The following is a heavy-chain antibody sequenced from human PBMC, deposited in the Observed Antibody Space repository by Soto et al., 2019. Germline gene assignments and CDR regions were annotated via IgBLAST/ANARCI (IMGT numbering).Heavy chain of an antibody. Sequence: GGSLRLSXAASGFTFSDYYMSWIRQAPGKGLEWVSYISSSSSYTNYADSVKGRFTISRDNAKNSLYLQMNSLRAEDTAVYYCARGVVVEAFDIWGQGTMVTVSS. CDR2: ISSSSSYT. CDR1: GFTFSDYY. J-gene: IGHJ3*02. D-gene: IGHD2-15*01. CDR3: ARGVVVEAFDI. V-gene: IGHV3-11*06.